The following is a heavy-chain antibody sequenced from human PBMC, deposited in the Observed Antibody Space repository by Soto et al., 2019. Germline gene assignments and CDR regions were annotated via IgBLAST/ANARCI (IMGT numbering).Heavy chain of an antibody. V-gene: IGHV4-38-2*02. CDR1: GYSISSGSY. Sequence: SQNLSLTCSVSGYSISSGSYRPCIRQTPGKGPEWIASIYHGGTTFYNPSLQSRITISVDTSNNQFSLKLTSVTAADTAVYYCARVHVMVVAGSSFDYWGHGALVTVSS. D-gene: IGHD6-19*01. J-gene: IGHJ4*01. CDR3: ARVHVMVVAGSSFDY. CDR2: IYHGGTT.